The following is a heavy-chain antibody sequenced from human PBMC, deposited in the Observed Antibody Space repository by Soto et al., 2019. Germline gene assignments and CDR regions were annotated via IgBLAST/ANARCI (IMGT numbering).Heavy chain of an antibody. V-gene: IGHV4-4*02. J-gene: IGHJ5*02. CDR2: IYHSGST. CDR1: SGSISSSNW. CDR3: ARGSQGSGYDFWSGYYINWFDP. D-gene: IGHD3-3*01. Sequence: SETLSLTCAVSSGSISSSNWWSWVRQPPGKGLEWIGEIYHSGSTNYNPSLKSRVTISVDKSKNQFSLKLSSVTAADTAVYYCARGSQGSGYDFWSGYYINWFDPWGQGTLVTVSS.